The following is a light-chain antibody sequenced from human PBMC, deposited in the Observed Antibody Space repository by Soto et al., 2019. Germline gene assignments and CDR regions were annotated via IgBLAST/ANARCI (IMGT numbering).Light chain of an antibody. CDR3: QQANSFPIT. CDR1: QSISSN. J-gene: IGKJ5*01. V-gene: IGKV3-15*01. CDR2: GTS. Sequence: EIVMTQSPATLSVSPGERATLSCRASQSISSNLASYQQKPGQPPRLLIYGTSTRATGIPARFSGSGSGTNFTLTISSLQPEDFATYYCQQANSFPITFGQGTRLEIK.